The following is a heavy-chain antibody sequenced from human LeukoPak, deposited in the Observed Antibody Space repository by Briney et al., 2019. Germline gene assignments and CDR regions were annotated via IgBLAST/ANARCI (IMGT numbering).Heavy chain of an antibody. V-gene: IGHV3-30*03. J-gene: IGHJ6*02. Sequence: GGSLRLSCAASGFTFSSYGMHWVRQAPGKGLEWVAVISYDGSNKYYADPVKGRFTISRDNSKNTLYLQMSSLRAEDTAVYYCASPSSTPGMDVWGQGTTVTVSS. CDR2: ISYDGSNK. CDR3: ASPSSTPGMDV. D-gene: IGHD2-2*01. CDR1: GFTFSSYG.